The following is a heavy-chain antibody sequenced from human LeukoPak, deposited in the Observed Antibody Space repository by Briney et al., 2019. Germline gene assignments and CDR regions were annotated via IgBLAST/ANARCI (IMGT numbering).Heavy chain of an antibody. CDR2: IYYSGST. CDR3: ARATMIVASRWFDP. J-gene: IGHJ5*02. D-gene: IGHD3-22*01. Sequence: SETQSLTCTVSGGSISSSSYYWGWIRQPPGKGLEWIGSIYYSGSTYYNPSLKSRVTISVDTSKNQFSLKLSSVTAADTAVYYCARATMIVASRWFDPWGQGTLVTVSS. CDR1: GGSISSSSYY. V-gene: IGHV4-39*07.